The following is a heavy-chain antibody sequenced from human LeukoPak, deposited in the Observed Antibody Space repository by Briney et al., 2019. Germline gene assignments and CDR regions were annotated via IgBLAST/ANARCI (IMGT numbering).Heavy chain of an antibody. CDR1: GGTFSSYA. J-gene: IGHJ4*02. D-gene: IGHD5-12*01. V-gene: IGHV1-69*13. CDR3: AREKYSGYDSGFRDWYFDY. CDR2: IIPIFGTA. Sequence: GASVKLSCKASGGTFSSYAISWVRQAPGPGLEWMGGIIPIFGTANYAQKFQGRVTITADESTSTAYMELSSLRSEDTAVYYCAREKYSGYDSGFRDWYFDYWGQGTLVTVSS.